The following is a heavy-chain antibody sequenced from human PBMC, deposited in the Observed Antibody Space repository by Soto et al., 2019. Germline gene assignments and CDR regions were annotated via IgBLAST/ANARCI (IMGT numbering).Heavy chain of an antibody. J-gene: IGHJ6*03. D-gene: IGHD3-16*01. V-gene: IGHV4-28*01. Sequence: SETLSLTCAVSGYSISSSNWWGWIRQPPGKGLEWIGYIYYSGSTYYNPSLKSRVTMSVDTSKNQLSLKLSSVTAVDTAVYYCARMKEGGDYYYYMDVWGKGTTVTVSS. CDR1: GYSISSSNW. CDR3: ARMKEGGDYYYYMDV. CDR2: IYYSGST.